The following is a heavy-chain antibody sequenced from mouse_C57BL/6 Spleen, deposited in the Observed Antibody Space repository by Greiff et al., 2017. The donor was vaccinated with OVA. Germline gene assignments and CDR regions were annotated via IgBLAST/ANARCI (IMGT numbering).Heavy chain of an antibody. Sequence: QVQLKESGAELVKPGASVKLSCKASGYTFTEYTIHWVKQRSGQGLEWIGWFYPGSGSIKYNEKFKDKDTLTADNSSSTVYMELSRLTSEDSAVSYCAGHEDYYDYVRGPYFDYWGQGTTLTVSS. J-gene: IGHJ2*01. CDR3: AGHEDYYDYVRGPYFDY. CDR2: FYPGSGSI. D-gene: IGHD2-4*01. V-gene: IGHV1-62-2*01. CDR1: GYTFTEYT.